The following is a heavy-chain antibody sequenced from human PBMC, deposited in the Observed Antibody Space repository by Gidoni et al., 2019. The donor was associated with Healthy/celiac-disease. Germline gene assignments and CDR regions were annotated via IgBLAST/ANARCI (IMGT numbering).Heavy chain of an antibody. CDR3: ARDPMVRGVPYYFDY. Sequence: EVQLVESGGGLVKPGGSLRLSCAASGFTFSSYSMNWVRQAPGKGLEWVSSISSSSSYIYYADSVKGRFTISRDNAKNSLYLQMNSLRAEDTAVYYCARDPMVRGVPYYFDYWGQGTLVTVSS. CDR1: GFTFSSYS. D-gene: IGHD3-10*01. CDR2: ISSSSSYI. V-gene: IGHV3-21*01. J-gene: IGHJ4*02.